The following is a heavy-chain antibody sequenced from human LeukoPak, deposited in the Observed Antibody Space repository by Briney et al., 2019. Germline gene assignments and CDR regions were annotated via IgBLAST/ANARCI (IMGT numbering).Heavy chain of an antibody. CDR3: ARDQAATNTQVRFCLD. CDR2: ISAYNGST. D-gene: IGHD3-9*01. J-gene: IGHJ4*02. CDR1: GYTFTSYG. Sequence: ASVKVSCKASGYTFTSYGISWVRQAPGQGLERMGWISAYNGSTNFAQKLQGRVTMTTDTSTSTAYMDLRSLRSDDTAVYYCARDQAATNTQVRFCLDWGQGTLVTVSS. V-gene: IGHV1-18*01.